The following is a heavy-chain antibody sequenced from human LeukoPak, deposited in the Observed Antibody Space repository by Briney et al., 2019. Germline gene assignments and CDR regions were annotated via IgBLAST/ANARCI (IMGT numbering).Heavy chain of an antibody. D-gene: IGHD6-6*01. CDR3: ARGQLVRFFYYYMDV. CDR2: ISSSSSTI. CDR1: GFTFSSYS. V-gene: IGHV3-48*01. Sequence: PGGSLRLSCAASGFTFSSYSMNWVRQAPGKGLEWVSYISSSSSTIYYADSVKGRFTISRDNAKNSLYLQMNSLRAEDTAVYYCARGQLVRFFYYYMDVWGKGTTVTVS. J-gene: IGHJ6*03.